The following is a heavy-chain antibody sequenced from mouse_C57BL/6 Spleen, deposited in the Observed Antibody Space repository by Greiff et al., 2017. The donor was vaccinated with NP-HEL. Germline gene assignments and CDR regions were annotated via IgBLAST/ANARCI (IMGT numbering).Heavy chain of an antibody. J-gene: IGHJ2*01. CDR2: IYPRSGNT. Sequence: QVQLQQSGAELARPGASVKLSCKASGYTFTSYGISWVKQRTGQGLEWIGEIYPRSGNTYYNEKLKGKATLTADKSSSTAYMELRSLTSEDSAVYFCARHPITTVVAGVDYWGQGTTLTVSS. CDR3: ARHPITTVVAGVDY. CDR1: GYTFTSYG. D-gene: IGHD1-1*01. V-gene: IGHV1-81*01.